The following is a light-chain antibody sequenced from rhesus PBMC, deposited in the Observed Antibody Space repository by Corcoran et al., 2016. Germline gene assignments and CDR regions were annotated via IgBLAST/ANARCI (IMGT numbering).Light chain of an antibody. J-gene: IGKJ4*01. V-gene: IGKV1-43*02. CDR1: QGISTY. CDR2: AAS. Sequence: DIQMTQSPSSLSASVGDRVTITCRASQGISTYLNWYQQKPGKAPKRLIYAASSLESGFPSRFSGSGSGTDFTLTISSLQPEDFATYYCLQYNSDPLTFGGGTKVEIK. CDR3: LQYNSDPLT.